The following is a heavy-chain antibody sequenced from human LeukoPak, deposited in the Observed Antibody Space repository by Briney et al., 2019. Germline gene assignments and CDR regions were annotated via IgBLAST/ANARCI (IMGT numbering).Heavy chain of an antibody. V-gene: IGHV3-49*04. D-gene: IGHD1-26*01. CDR2: ITSRTYGATA. J-gene: IGHJ4*02. Sequence: GGSLRLSCTGSGFNFGGYAVNWVRQAPGKGLEWVGLITSRTYGATAEYAASVRGRFTISRDDSKGIAYLQMNSLKSEDTAVYCTREVERGGSYWGGDYWGQGTLVTVSS. CDR1: GFNFGGYA. CDR3: TREVERGGSYWGGDY.